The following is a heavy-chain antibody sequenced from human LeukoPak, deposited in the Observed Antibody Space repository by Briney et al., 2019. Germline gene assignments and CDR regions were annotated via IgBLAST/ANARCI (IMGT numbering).Heavy chain of an antibody. J-gene: IGHJ4*02. Sequence: PGGSLRLSCAASGFTFSSYGVHWVRQAPGKGLEWVAVISYDGGNKYYADYMKGRFTISRDNSKNTLYLQVNSLRAEDTAVYYCAKETHWDFDYWGQGTLVTVSS. CDR2: ISYDGGNK. V-gene: IGHV3-30*18. CDR1: GFTFSSYG. CDR3: AKETHWDFDY. D-gene: IGHD7-27*01.